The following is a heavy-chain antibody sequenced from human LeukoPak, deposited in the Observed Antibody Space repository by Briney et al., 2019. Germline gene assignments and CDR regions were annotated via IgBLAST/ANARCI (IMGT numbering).Heavy chain of an antibody. D-gene: IGHD2/OR15-2a*01. CDR1: GFTFTDRY. CDR2: IGPHSTFT. V-gene: IGHV1-2*02. J-gene: IGHJ4*02. CDR3: VREGEGPLSKDFDY. Sequence: ASMKVSCKSFGFTFTDRYIHWVRQAPGQGLEWMGYIGPHSTFTSSPQEFQGRVTMTRDTSMTTAYMELTRLTSDDTAVYYCVREGEGPLSKDFDYWGQGTPVTVSS.